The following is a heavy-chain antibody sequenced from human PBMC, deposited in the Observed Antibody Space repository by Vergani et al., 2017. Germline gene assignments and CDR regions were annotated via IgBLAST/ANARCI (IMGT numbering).Heavy chain of an antibody. CDR2: LSSSGSTR. CDR1: GFTFRSYE. V-gene: IGHV3-48*03. J-gene: IGHJ4*02. D-gene: IGHD1-7*01. Sequence: EVQLVESGGGLVQPGGSLRLSCAASGFTFRSYEMNWVRQAPGTGLEWVSYLSSSGSTRYYADSVKGRFTISRDNAKNSLYLQMTSLRAEDTAVYYCAREGSITGTFDYWGQGTLVTVSS. CDR3: AREGSITGTFDY.